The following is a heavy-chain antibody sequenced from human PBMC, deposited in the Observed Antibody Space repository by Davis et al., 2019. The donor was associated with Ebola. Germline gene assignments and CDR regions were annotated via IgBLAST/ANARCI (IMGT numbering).Heavy chain of an antibody. Sequence: SETLSLTCFVSGGSIRDTGYYWDWVRQSPGSGLQWIGGVYYTGDGDYDPSLKSRANIYVDTSKNLFSLKLSSVTAADTAIYYCARRSYLGWLDLWGQGALVSVSS. CDR3: ARRSYLGWLDL. CDR1: GGSIRDTGYY. CDR2: VYYTGDG. D-gene: IGHD1-26*01. J-gene: IGHJ5*02. V-gene: IGHV4-39*02.